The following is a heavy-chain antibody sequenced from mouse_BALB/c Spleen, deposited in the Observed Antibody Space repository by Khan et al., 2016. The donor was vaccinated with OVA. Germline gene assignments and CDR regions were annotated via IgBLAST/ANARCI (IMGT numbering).Heavy chain of an antibody. J-gene: IGHJ1*01. CDR2: INTYTGEP. Sequence: QIQLVQSGPEPKKPGETVKISCKASGYTFTNHGMNWVKQAPGKGLKWMGWINTYTGEPTYADDFKGRFAFSLETSASTAYLQINNLKNEDMATYFCARGLWYLDVWGAGTTVTVSS. CDR3: ARGLWYLDV. V-gene: IGHV9-1*02. CDR1: GYTFTNHG.